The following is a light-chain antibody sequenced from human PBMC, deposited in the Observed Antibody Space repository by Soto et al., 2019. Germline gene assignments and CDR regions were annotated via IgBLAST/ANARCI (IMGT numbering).Light chain of an antibody. CDR1: EDISTW. J-gene: IGKJ5*01. CDR2: AAS. CDR3: QHADSFPLIT. V-gene: IGKV1-12*01. Sequence: DIQMTQSPSSVSASVVDRVTITFRSSEDISTWLAWYQQKPGKAPKLLIYAASSLQSGVPSGFSGSGSGTDFTLTISSLQPEDFATYYCQHADSFPLITFGQGTRLEIK.